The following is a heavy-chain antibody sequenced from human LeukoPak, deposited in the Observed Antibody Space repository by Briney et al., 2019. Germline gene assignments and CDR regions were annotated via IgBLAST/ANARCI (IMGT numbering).Heavy chain of an antibody. J-gene: IGHJ4*02. CDR1: GGTFSSYA. CDR2: IIPIFGTA. D-gene: IGHD3-3*01. CDR3: ARTIEATEFYFDY. V-gene: IGHV1-69*13. Sequence: ASVKVSCKASGGTFSSYAISWVRQAPGQGLEWMGGIIPIFGTANYAQKFQGRVTITADESTSTAYMELSSLRSEDTAVYYCARTIEATEFYFDYWGQGTLVTVSS.